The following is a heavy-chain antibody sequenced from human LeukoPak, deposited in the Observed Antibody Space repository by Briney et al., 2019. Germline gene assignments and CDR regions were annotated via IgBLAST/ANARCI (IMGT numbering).Heavy chain of an antibody. CDR2: VTYSGGST. Sequence: PGASLRLSCAASGFTFNSYAMSWVRQAPGKGLEWVSTVTYSGGSTYYADSVKGRFTISRDNSKNTLYLQMNSLRAEDTAVYYCAKKRPYFDYWGQGTLVTVSS. V-gene: IGHV3-23*01. D-gene: IGHD6-6*01. J-gene: IGHJ4*02. CDR3: AKKRPYFDY. CDR1: GFTFNSYA.